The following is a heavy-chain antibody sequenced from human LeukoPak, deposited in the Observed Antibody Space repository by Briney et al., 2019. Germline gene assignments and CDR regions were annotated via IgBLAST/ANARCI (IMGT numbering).Heavy chain of an antibody. CDR3: ARDTVTSGFDY. V-gene: IGHV3-21*04. CDR2: ITTTSAYI. J-gene: IGHJ4*02. CDR1: GFIFSDYT. D-gene: IGHD2/OR15-2a*01. Sequence: GGSLRLSCAASGFIFSDYTLNWVRQAPGKGLEWVSSITTTSAYIYYADSVKGRFTISRDNAKNSLYLQMNSLRAEDTAVYYCARDTVTSGFDYWGQGTLVTVSS.